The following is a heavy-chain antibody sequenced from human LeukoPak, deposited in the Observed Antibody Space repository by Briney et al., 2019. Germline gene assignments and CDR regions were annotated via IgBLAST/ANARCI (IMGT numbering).Heavy chain of an antibody. D-gene: IGHD5-18*01. Sequence: GGSLRLSCAASGFTFSSHSMNWVRQAPGKGLEWVSYISSSSSTIYYADSVKGRFTISRDNAKNSLYLQMNSLRAEDTAVYYCARGPSGYSYGYGDSWGQGTLVTVSS. CDR3: ARGPSGYSYGYGDS. CDR1: GFTFSSHS. CDR2: ISSSSSTI. J-gene: IGHJ4*02. V-gene: IGHV3-48*04.